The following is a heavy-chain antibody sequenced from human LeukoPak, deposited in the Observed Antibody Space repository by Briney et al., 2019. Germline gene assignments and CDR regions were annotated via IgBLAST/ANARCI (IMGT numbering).Heavy chain of an antibody. D-gene: IGHD2-8*01. J-gene: IGHJ4*02. Sequence: ASVKVSCTASGYIFSSYNMHWVRQAPGRGFEWMGWISRYSGATKLAQKFQGRVTLTRDTSISTAYVELSNLASDDTDVYFFVSCADREWYVAAFDYWGQGTLVIVSS. V-gene: IGHV1-2*02. CDR3: VSCADREWYVAAFDY. CDR1: GYIFSSYN. CDR2: ISRYSGAT.